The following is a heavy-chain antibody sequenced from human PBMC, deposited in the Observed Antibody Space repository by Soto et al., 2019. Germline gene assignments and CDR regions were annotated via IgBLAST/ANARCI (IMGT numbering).Heavy chain of an antibody. V-gene: IGHV3-30*18. J-gene: IGHJ4*02. Sequence: GGSLRLSCAASGFTFSSYGMHWVRQAPGKGLEWVAVISYDGSNKYYADSVKGRFTISRDNSKNTLYLQMNSLRAEDTAVYYCAKEAPTVLLWFGELSSYYFDYWGQGTLVTVSS. CDR2: ISYDGSNK. D-gene: IGHD3-10*01. CDR3: AKEAPTVLLWFGELSSYYFDY. CDR1: GFTFSSYG.